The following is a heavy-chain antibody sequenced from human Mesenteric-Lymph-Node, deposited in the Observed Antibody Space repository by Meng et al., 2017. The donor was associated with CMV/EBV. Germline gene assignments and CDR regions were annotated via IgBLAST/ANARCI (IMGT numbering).Heavy chain of an antibody. V-gene: IGHV1-2*02. CDR3: AIVVVPASTHFYYYGMDV. CDR2: INPNSGDT. D-gene: IGHD2-2*01. Sequence: ASVKVSCKASGYTFTGYYMHWVRQAPGQGLEWMGWINPNSGDTKYAQKFQGRVTMTRDTSISTAYMELSRLRSDDTAVYYCAIVVVPASTHFYYYGMDVWGQGTTVTVSS. J-gene: IGHJ6*02. CDR1: GYTFTGYY.